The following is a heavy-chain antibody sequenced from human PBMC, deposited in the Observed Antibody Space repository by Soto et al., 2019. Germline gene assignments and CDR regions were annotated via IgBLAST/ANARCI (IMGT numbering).Heavy chain of an antibody. CDR3: ARDVDERLTGYYIPFDY. J-gene: IGHJ4*02. V-gene: IGHV1-18*01. D-gene: IGHD3-9*01. CDR1: DYTFAIYG. Sequence: GASVKVSCKASDYTFAIYGVSCVLQAPLQWLDWMGWISAYSGDIKYAQNFQGRVTLTTDTSTSTAYMELRSLRSDDTAVYYCARDVDERLTGYYIPFDYWGQGTQVTVSS. CDR2: ISAYSGDI.